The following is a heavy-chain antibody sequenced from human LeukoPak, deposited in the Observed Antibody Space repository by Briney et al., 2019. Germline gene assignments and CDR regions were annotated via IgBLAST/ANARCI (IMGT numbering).Heavy chain of an antibody. CDR2: ISWNSGSM. D-gene: IGHD3-22*01. CDR3: AKDQDSSGYSPFDY. J-gene: IGHJ4*02. Sequence: PGRSLRLSCAASGFTFDDYAMHWVRQAPGKGLEWVSGISWNSGSMGYADSVKGRFTISRDNAKNSLYLQMNSLRAEDTALYYCAKDQDSSGYSPFDYWGQGTLVTVSS. V-gene: IGHV3-9*01. CDR1: GFTFDDYA.